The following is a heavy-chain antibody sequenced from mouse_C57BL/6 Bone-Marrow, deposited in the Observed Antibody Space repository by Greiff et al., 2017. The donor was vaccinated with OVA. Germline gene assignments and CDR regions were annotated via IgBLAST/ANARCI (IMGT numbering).Heavy chain of an antibody. CDR1: GYTFTSYG. V-gene: IGHV1-58*01. D-gene: IGHD1-1*01. CDR3: ALYYYGLWYFDV. Sequence: EVKVVESGAELVRPGSSVKMSCKTSGYTFTSYGINWVKQRPGQGLEWIGYIYIGNGYTEYNEKFKGKATLTSDTSSSTAYMQLSSLTSEDSAIYFCALYYYGLWYFDVWGTGTTVTVSS. CDR2: IYIGNGYT. J-gene: IGHJ1*03.